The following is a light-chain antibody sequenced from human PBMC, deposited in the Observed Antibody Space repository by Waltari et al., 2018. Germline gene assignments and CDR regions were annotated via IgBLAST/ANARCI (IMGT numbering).Light chain of an antibody. CDR1: SSDIGGYNY. Sequence: QAALTQPPSVSGSPGQSVTISCTGTSSDIGGYNYVSWYHQHPGKAPKLMIYDVSKRPSGVSDRFAGSKSGNTASLTISGLQVEDEADYYGSSYAGSNTFLFGRGTRLTVL. CDR3: SSYAGSNTFL. V-gene: IGLV2-11*01. J-gene: IGLJ2*01. CDR2: DVS.